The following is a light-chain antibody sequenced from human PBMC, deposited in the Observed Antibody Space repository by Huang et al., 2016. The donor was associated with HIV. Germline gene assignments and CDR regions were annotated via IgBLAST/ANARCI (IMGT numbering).Light chain of an antibody. V-gene: IGKV3-20*01. CDR3: QQFGSSPPYS. CDR1: QSVNNNY. CDR2: RAS. J-gene: IGKJ2*03. Sequence: EILLTQSPDTLSWSPGERATLSCRASQSVNNNYLAWYQQKPGQAPRLLIYRASPRATGIPDRFSGSGSGTDFTLTISRLEPDDFAVYDCQQFGSSPPYSFGQGTKLEIK.